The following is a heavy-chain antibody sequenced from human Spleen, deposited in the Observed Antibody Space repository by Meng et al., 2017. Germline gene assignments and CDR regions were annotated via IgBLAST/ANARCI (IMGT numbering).Heavy chain of an antibody. CDR2: ISSTSNYI. D-gene: IGHD6-13*01. V-gene: IGHV3-21*01. CDR1: GFIFSGSD. Sequence: GESLKISCGGSGFIFSGSDFHWVRQAPGKGLEWVSSISSTSNYIYYADSVTGRFTITRDNAKNSLYLQMNSLRAEDTAVYYCASDPTAISAAGTNRGFDYWGQGTLVTVSS. CDR3: ASDPTAISAAGTNRGFDY. J-gene: IGHJ4*02.